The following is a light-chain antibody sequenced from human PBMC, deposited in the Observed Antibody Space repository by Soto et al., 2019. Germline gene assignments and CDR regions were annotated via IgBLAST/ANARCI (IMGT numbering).Light chain of an antibody. V-gene: IGKV3D-11*01. J-gene: IGKJ5*01. CDR3: QQRSNWPIT. CDR1: QAISSN. CDR2: GAS. Sequence: DIKMTQSPATLSVSRGERATLSCRANQAISSNLAWYQQKPGQAPRLLIYGASNRATGIPARFSGSGSGTDFTLTISSLEPEDFAVYYCQQRSNWPITFGQGTRLEIK.